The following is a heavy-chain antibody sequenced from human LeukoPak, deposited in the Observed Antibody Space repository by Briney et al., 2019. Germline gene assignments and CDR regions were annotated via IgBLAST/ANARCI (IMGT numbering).Heavy chain of an antibody. CDR3: AREIGGDLDFDY. CDR2: ISWNSGSI. V-gene: IGHV3-9*01. D-gene: IGHD2-21*02. CDR1: GFTFDDYA. Sequence: PGGSLRLSCAASGFTFDDYAMHWVRQAPGKGLEWVSGISWNSGSIGYADSVKGRFTISRDNAKNSLYLQMNSLRAEDTAVYYCAREIGGDLDFDYWGQGTLVTVSS. J-gene: IGHJ4*02.